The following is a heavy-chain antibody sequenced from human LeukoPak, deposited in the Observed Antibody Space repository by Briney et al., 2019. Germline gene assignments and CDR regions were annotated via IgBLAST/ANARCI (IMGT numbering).Heavy chain of an antibody. V-gene: IGHV4-4*08. CDR2: IAASGTT. J-gene: IGHJ4*02. CDR1: GVSIESYY. D-gene: IGHD3-9*01. CDR3: ARFPYFEGFDY. Sequence: SETLSLTCSVSGVSIESYYWSWIRQPPGKGLEFIGYIAASGTTKHNPSLKSRVTLSMDTSKNQFSLKLRSVTAADTAVYFCARFPYFEGFDYWGQGTQVIVSS.